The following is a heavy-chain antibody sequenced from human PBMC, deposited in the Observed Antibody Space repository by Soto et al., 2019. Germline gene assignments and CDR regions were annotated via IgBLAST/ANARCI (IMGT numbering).Heavy chain of an antibody. CDR2: IYSGGST. Sequence: GGSLRLSCAASGFTVSSNYMSWVRQAPGKGLEWVSVIYSGGSTYYADSVKGRFTISRDNSKNTLYLQMNSLRAEDTAVYYCAKERRGGGQDSSSPPRAPQYYYYYGMDVWGQGTTVTVSS. CDR1: GFTVSSNY. D-gene: IGHD6-13*01. CDR3: AKERRGGGQDSSSPPRAPQYYYYYGMDV. J-gene: IGHJ6*02. V-gene: IGHV3-53*01.